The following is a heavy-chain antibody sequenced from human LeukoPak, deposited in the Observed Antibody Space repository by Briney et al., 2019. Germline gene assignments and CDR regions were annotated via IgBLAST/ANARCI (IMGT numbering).Heavy chain of an antibody. D-gene: IGHD6-13*01. CDR1: GFTFSSYA. CDR2: ISGSGGST. CDR3: AKGVAAAAVNWFDP. J-gene: IGHJ5*02. Sequence: GGSLRLSCAASGFTFSSYAMSWVRQAPGKGLEWVSAISGSGGSTYYADSAKGRFTISRDNTKNTLYLQMNSLRAEDTAVYYCAKGVAAAAVNWFDPWGQGTLVTVSS. V-gene: IGHV3-23*01.